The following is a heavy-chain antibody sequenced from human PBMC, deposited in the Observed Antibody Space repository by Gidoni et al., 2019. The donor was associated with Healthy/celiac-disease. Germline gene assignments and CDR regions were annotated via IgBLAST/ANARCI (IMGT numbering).Heavy chain of an antibody. CDR2: IIPILGIA. D-gene: IGHD6-19*01. J-gene: IGHJ4*02. CDR1: VGTFSSYA. CDR3: ARVDGGQWSIDY. Sequence: QVQLVQSGAAVKKPRSSVKVSCKDSVGTFSSYAISWVRQAPVQGLEWMGRIIPILGIANYAQKFQGRVTITADKSTSTAYMELSSLRSEDTAVYYCARVDGGQWSIDYWGQGTLVTVSS. V-gene: IGHV1-69*04.